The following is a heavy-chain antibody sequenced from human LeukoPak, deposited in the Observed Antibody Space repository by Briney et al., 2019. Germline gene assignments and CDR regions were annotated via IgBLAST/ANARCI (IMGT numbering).Heavy chain of an antibody. CDR1: GFTFSSYG. D-gene: IGHD2-2*02. J-gene: IGHJ6*02. CDR3: ARADTPYSYYYYGMDV. CDR2: IWYDGSNK. Sequence: PGRSLRLSCAASGFTFSSYGMHWVRQAPGKGLEWVAVIWYDGSNKYYADSVTGRFTISRDNSKNTLYLQMNSLRAEDTAVYYCARADTPYSYYYYGMDVWGQGTTVAVSS. V-gene: IGHV3-33*01.